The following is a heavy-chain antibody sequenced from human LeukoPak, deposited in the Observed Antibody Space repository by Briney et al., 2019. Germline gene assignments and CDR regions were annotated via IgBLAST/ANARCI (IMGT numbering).Heavy chain of an antibody. CDR1: GGSFSGYY. Sequence: PSETLSLTCAVYGGSFSGYYWSWIRQPPGKGGEWIGEINHSGSTNYNPSLKSRGNISVDKSKKQLSLKKSSVTAADTAVYYCARGHHYDFWSGLPFVAFDIWGHGTMVTVSS. D-gene: IGHD3-3*01. J-gene: IGHJ3*02. V-gene: IGHV4-34*01. CDR3: ARGHHYDFWSGLPFVAFDI. CDR2: INHSGST.